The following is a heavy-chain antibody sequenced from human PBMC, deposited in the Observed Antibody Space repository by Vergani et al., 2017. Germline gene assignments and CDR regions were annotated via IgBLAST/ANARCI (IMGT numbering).Heavy chain of an antibody. CDR1: GGSFTSYH. Sequence: QVQLQQWGGGLLKPSETLSLTCVVNGGSFTSYHWTWIRQSPGEGLEWVGDIDHTGRPDYNPSLQSRLTMSVDKSRNQFSLALNSVTATDTAIYFCARVNTETNGHLYYYYYMDVWGQGTAVTVS. CDR2: IDHTGRP. J-gene: IGHJ6*03. CDR3: ARVNTETNGHLYYYYYMDV. D-gene: IGHD4-11*01. V-gene: IGHV4-34*01.